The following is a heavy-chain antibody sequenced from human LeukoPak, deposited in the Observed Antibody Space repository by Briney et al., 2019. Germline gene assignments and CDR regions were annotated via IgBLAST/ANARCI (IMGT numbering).Heavy chain of an antibody. J-gene: IGHJ4*02. CDR2: ISWNSGSI. Sequence: GRSLRLSCAASGFTFDDYAMHWVRHAPGKGLEWVSGISWNSGSIGYADSVKGRFTISRDNAKNSLYLQMNSLRAEDTAVYYCARDQTLHRFLEWLGQFDYWGQGTLVTVSS. CDR1: GFTFDDYA. CDR3: ARDQTLHRFLEWLGQFDY. D-gene: IGHD3-3*01. V-gene: IGHV3-9*01.